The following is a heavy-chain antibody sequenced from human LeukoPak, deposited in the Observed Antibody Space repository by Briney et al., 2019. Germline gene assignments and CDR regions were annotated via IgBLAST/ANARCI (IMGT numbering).Heavy chain of an antibody. V-gene: IGHV3-33*06. CDR2: IWYDGSKE. Sequence: GGSLRLSCAVSGFTFRSYGMHWVRQAPGKGLEWMAAIWYDGSKEYYAESVKGRFTISRDTPNKTLYLQMNSLRPDDTAVYYCAKDLRPPRHPTAADYWGQGTLVTVSS. CDR1: GFTFRSYG. CDR3: AKDLRPPRHPTAADY. J-gene: IGHJ4*02. D-gene: IGHD6-13*01.